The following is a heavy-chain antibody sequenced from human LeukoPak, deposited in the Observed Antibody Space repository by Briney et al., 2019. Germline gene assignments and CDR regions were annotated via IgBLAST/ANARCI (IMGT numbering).Heavy chain of an antibody. J-gene: IGHJ6*02. CDR3: ARGYRGYDPNAKLRLDYHYHGMDV. D-gene: IGHD5-12*01. CDR2: IIPIFGTP. Sequence: SVRVSCKASGGTFSTYAISWVRQAPGQGLEWMGGIIPIFGTPNYAQKFQGRVTINADESTSTAYMELSSLRSEDTAVYYCARGYRGYDPNAKLRLDYHYHGMDVWGQGTTVTVSS. CDR1: GGTFSTYA. V-gene: IGHV1-69*01.